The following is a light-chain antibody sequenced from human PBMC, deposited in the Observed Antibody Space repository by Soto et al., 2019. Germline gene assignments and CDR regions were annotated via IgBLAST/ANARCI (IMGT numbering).Light chain of an antibody. Sequence: EIVLTQSPDTLSLSPGERATLSCRASQSVSSYLAWYQQKPAQAPRLLIYDASNRATGIPARFSGSGSGTDFTLTISSLEPEDFVVYYCQQRSNWPYTFGQGTKLEIK. CDR3: QQRSNWPYT. CDR1: QSVSSY. CDR2: DAS. V-gene: IGKV3-11*01. J-gene: IGKJ2*01.